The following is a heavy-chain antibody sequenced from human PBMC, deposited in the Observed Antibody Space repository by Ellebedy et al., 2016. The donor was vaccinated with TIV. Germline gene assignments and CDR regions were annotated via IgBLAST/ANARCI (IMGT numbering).Heavy chain of an antibody. D-gene: IGHD6-19*01. CDR3: ASPIGVEQGRP. V-gene: IGHV3-33*01. CDR1: GFIFSSHG. J-gene: IGHJ5*02. CDR2: IWADAITK. Sequence: GESLKTSCAASGFIFSSHGMHWVRQAPGKGLEWVAVIWADAITKHYADSVKGRFTISRDNFRNTLYLQMNSLRAEDTAVYYCASPIGVEQGRPWGQGTLVTVSS.